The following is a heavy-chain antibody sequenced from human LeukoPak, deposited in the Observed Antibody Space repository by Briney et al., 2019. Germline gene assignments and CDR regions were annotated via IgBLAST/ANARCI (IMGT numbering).Heavy chain of an antibody. V-gene: IGHV3-48*03. Sequence: GSLRLSCAASGFTFSSYEMNWVRQAPGKGLEWVSYISSSGSTIYYADSVKGRFTITRDNAKNSLYLQMNSLRAEDTAVYYCARGIAAALDYWGQGTLVTVSS. CDR1: GFTFSSYE. CDR2: ISSSGSTI. D-gene: IGHD6-13*01. J-gene: IGHJ4*02. CDR3: ARGIAAALDY.